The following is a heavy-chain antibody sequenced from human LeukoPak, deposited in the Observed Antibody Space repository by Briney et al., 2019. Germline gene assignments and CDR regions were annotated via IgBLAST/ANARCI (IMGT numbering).Heavy chain of an antibody. CDR1: GFTFSSYA. D-gene: IGHD3-10*01. Sequence: GGSLRLSCAASGFTFSSYAMSWVRQAPGKGLEWVSSISSSSSYIYYADSVKGRFTISRDNAKNSLYLQMNSLRAEDTAVYYCARDQSYYGSSWFDPWGQGTLVTVSS. CDR3: ARDQSYYGSSWFDP. J-gene: IGHJ5*02. CDR2: ISSSSSYI. V-gene: IGHV3-21*01.